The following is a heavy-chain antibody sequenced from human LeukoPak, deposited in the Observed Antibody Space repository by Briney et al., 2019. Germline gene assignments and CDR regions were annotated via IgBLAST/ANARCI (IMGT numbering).Heavy chain of an antibody. D-gene: IGHD1-26*01. CDR2: INHSGST. V-gene: IGHV4-39*07. Sequence: SQTMSLTCTVSGGSLSSGDYYWGWLRQPPGKGLEWFGVINHSGSTNYNPSLKSRVTISVDTSKNQFSLKLSSVTAADTAVYYCARGPRYSGSYLPSYMDVWGKGTTVTVSS. J-gene: IGHJ6*03. CDR3: ARGPRYSGSYLPSYMDV. CDR1: GGSLSSGDYY.